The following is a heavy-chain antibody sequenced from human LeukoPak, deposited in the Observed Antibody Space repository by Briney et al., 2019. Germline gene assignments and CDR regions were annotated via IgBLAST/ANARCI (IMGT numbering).Heavy chain of an antibody. CDR2: IYYSGST. J-gene: IGHJ4*02. CDR1: GGSISSSSYY. D-gene: IGHD2-8*01. V-gene: IGHV4-39*01. Sequence: SETLSLTCTVSGGSISSSSYYWGWIRQPPGKGLEWIGSIYYSGSTYYNPPLKSRVTISVDTSKNQFSLKLSSVTAADTAVYYCARRSWSTIAPFDYWGQGTLVTVSS. CDR3: ARRSWSTIAPFDY.